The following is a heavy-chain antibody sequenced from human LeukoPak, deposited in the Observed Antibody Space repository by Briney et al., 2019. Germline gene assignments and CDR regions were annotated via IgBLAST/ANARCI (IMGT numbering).Heavy chain of an antibody. Sequence: SETLSLTCTVSGGSLSSSSYYWGWIRQPPGEGLEGIGSIYYSGSTYYSPSLKNLVTIPVDKSKNQLSLKLSSVTAADTAVYYCARDNYDNSGYYFDYWGQGTLVTVSS. D-gene: IGHD3-22*01. CDR3: ARDNYDNSGYYFDY. V-gene: IGHV4-39*07. CDR2: IYYSGST. J-gene: IGHJ4*02. CDR1: GGSLSSSSYY.